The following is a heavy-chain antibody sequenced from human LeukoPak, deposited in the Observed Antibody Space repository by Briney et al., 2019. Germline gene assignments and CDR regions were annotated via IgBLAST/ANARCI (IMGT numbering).Heavy chain of an antibody. CDR1: GGSISSYY. CDR2: IYTSGST. J-gene: IGHJ5*02. CDR3: AREESMVRGTSWFDP. V-gene: IGHV4-4*07. D-gene: IGHD3-10*01. Sequence: PSETLSLTCTVSGGSISSYYWSWIRQPAGKGLEWIGRIYTSGSTNYNPSLKSRITISLDTSKNQFSLKLSSVTAADTAVYYCAREESMVRGTSWFDPWGQGTLVTVSS.